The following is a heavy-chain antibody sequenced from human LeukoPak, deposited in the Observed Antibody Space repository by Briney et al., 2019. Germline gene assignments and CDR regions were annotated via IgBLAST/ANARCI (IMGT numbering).Heavy chain of an antibody. Sequence: GGSLRLSCAASGFTFSSYWMHWVRQAPGQGLVWVSRISTDGSSTAYADSMKGRSTISRDNVKNTLFLQMNSLRAEDTAVYYCASYLTSIPSGMDVWGQGTTVTVSS. V-gene: IGHV3-74*01. J-gene: IGHJ6*02. D-gene: IGHD2/OR15-2a*01. CDR1: GFTFSSYW. CDR3: ASYLTSIPSGMDV. CDR2: ISTDGSST.